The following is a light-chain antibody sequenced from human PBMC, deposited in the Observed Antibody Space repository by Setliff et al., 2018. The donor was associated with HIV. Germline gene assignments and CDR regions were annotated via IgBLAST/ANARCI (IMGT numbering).Light chain of an antibody. CDR1: SADVGVYDF. Sequence: QSVLSQPASASGSPGQSIFISCTGTSADVGVYDFVSWYQQHPGKAPKFMIYEVSKRPSGVSNRFSGCKSGNTASLTISGLQAEDEADYYCCSHAGSSTYVFGTGTKVTVL. CDR2: EVS. V-gene: IGLV2-23*02. J-gene: IGLJ1*01. CDR3: CSHAGSSTYV.